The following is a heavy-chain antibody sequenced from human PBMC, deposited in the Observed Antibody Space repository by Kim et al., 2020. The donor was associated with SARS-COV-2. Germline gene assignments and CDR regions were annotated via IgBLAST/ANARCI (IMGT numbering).Heavy chain of an antibody. V-gene: IGHV3-7*03. D-gene: IGHD3-16*01. Sequence: GGSLRLSCVGSGFTFSPYWMSWVRHAPGKGLEWVANIAQNERFTDYTKQYMDPVRGRFANSRAASNNCLYLQMDSQTAEDTAAYFCEKRGGGRFD. CDR1: GFTFSPYW. J-gene: IGHJ4*01. CDR3: EKRGGGRFD. CDR2: IAQNERFTDYTK.